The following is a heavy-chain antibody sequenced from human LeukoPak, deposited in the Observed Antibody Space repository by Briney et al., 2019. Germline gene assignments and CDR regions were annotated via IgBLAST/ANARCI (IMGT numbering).Heavy chain of an antibody. Sequence: NPSEPLSLTCSVSTYSISNSLYWGWRRQPPGKGLEWIGSIYRSGSTFYNPSLKSRVTISLDTPKNQFSLKLSSVTAADTAVYFCARGTHGYYMDVWGKGTTVTVSS. CDR1: TYSISNSLY. CDR2: IYRSGST. CDR3: ARGTHGYYMDV. V-gene: IGHV4-38-2*02. D-gene: IGHD1-14*01. J-gene: IGHJ6*03.